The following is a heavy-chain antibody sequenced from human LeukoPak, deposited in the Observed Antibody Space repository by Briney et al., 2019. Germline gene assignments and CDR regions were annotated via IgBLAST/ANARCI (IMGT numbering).Heavy chain of an antibody. Sequence: GESLKISCKGSGYSFTSYWIGWVRQMPGKGLEWMGIIYPGDSDTRYSPSFQGQVTISADKSISTAYLQWSSLKASDTAMYYCARQDFRDDFWSGYPDYWAREPWSPSPQ. D-gene: IGHD3-3*01. CDR1: GYSFTSYW. CDR2: IYPGDSDT. V-gene: IGHV5-51*01. CDR3: ARQDFRDDFWSGYPDY. J-gene: IGHJ4*02.